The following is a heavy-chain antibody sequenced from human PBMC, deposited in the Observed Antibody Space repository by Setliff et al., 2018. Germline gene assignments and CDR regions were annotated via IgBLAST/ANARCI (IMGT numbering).Heavy chain of an antibody. Sequence: GGSLRLSCAASGFTFSKYGMHWVRQAPGRGLEWVTFISYDGFKIYYAESVKGRFTISRDISTNTLFLEIDSLRSEDTGLYYCAREGSIGWSQYFHHWGQGTPVTVSS. V-gene: IGHV3-30*03. J-gene: IGHJ1*01. D-gene: IGHD6-19*01. CDR3: AREGSIGWSQYFHH. CDR2: ISYDGFKI. CDR1: GFTFSKYG.